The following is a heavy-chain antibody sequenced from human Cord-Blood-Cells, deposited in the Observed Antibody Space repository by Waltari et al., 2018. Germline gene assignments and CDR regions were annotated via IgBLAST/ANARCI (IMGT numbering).Heavy chain of an antibody. V-gene: IGHV1-69*09. J-gene: IGHJ4*02. CDR1: AGTFSSYA. Sequence: QVQLVQSGAEVKKPGSSVKVSCQASAGTFSSYALSWVRQAPGQGLEWMGRIIPILGIANYAQKFQGRVTITADKSTSTAYMELSSLRSEDTAVYYCARDETDYGVFDYWGQGTLVTVSS. CDR3: ARDETDYGVFDY. D-gene: IGHD4-17*01. CDR2: IIPILGIA.